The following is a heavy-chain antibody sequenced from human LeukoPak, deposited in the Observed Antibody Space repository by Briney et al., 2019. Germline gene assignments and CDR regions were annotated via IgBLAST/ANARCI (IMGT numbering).Heavy chain of an antibody. CDR2: INHSGST. D-gene: IGHD4-17*01. CDR3: ARGRTTVTTNLGY. J-gene: IGHJ4*02. V-gene: IGHV4-34*01. Sequence: SGTLSLTCAVYGGSFSGYYWSWIRQPPGKGLEWIGEINHSGSTNYNPSLKSRVTISVDTSKNQFSLKLSSVTAADTAVYYCARGRTTVTTNLGYWGQGTLVTVSS. CDR1: GGSFSGYY.